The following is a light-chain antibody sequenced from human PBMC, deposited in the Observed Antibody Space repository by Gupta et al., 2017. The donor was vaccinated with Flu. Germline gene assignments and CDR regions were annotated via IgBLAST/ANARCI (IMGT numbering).Light chain of an antibody. J-gene: IGLJ2*01. CDR1: KLGDKY. V-gene: IGLV3-1*01. CDR2: QDS. CDR3: QAWDSSTGGVV. Sequence: SYELTQPPSVSVSPGQTASITCSGDKLGDKYACWYQQKPGQSPVLVIYQDSKRPPGIPERFSGSNSGNTATLTISGTQAMDEADYYCQAWDSSTGGVVFGGGTKLTVL.